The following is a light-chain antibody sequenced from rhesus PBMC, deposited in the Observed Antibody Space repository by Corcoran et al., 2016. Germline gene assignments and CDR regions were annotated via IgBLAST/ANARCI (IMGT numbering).Light chain of an antibody. CDR3: QQHHNSPFT. J-gene: IGKJ3*01. V-gene: IGKV1-69*01. CDR2: GAS. Sequence: DIQMTQSPSSLSASVGDRVTISCRASQGISNWLAWYQQKPGKAPKLLIFGASNLETGVPSRFSGSGSGTDFTRTISRLQPEDFAVYYCQQHHNSPFTFGPGTKLDIK. CDR1: QGISNW.